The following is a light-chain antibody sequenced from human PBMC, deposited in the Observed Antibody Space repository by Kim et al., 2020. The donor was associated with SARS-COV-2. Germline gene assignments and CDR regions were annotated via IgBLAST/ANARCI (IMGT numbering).Light chain of an antibody. J-gene: IGLJ1*01. CDR1: NIGSKN. V-gene: IGLV3-9*01. Sequence: SVALGPTARITGGGNNIGSKNVHWYQQKPGQAPVLVIYRDSNRPSGIPERFSGSNSGNTATLTISRAQAGDEADYYCQVWDSSTYVFGTGTKVTVL. CDR2: RDS. CDR3: QVWDSSTYV.